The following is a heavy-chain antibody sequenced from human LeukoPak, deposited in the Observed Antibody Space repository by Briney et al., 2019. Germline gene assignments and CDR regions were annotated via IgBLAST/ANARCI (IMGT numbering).Heavy chain of an antibody. CDR1: GFTFSTNA. Sequence: PGGSLRLSRAASGFTFSTNAMSWVRQAPGKRLEWVSGITGSDIRTYNTDSAEGRFTITRDNSKSALYLQMNNLRAEDTAVYYCAKECYDRSGYCFDYWGQGTLVTVSS. D-gene: IGHD3-22*01. CDR2: ITGSDIRT. CDR3: AKECYDRSGYCFDY. V-gene: IGHV3-23*01. J-gene: IGHJ4*02.